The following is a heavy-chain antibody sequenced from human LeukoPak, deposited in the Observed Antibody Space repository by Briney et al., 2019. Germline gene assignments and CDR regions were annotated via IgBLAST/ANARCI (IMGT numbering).Heavy chain of an antibody. J-gene: IGHJ4*02. V-gene: IGHV3-23*01. Sequence: GGSLRHSSAASGFTFSSYAMSWVRQAPGKGLEWDSTISGSGGSTYYADSVKGRFTISRDNSRNTLYLQMNSLRAEATAVYYCAKVGELAYCGGDCYRRFDFWGQGSLVTVSS. CDR2: ISGSGGST. CDR1: GFTFSSYA. CDR3: AKVGELAYCGGDCYRRFDF. D-gene: IGHD2-21*02.